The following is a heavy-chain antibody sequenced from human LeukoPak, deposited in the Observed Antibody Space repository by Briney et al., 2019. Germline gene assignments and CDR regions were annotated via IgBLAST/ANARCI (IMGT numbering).Heavy chain of an antibody. CDR3: ASSGSSSSRVAY. CDR2: ISSSSSYI. Sequence: GGSLRLSCAASGFTLSSYTMNWVRQAPGKGLEWVSSISSSSSYIYYADSVKGRFTISRDNAKNSLYLQMNSLRAEDTAVYYCASSGSSSSRVAYWGQGTLVTVSS. J-gene: IGHJ4*02. D-gene: IGHD6-6*01. V-gene: IGHV3-21*01. CDR1: GFTLSSYT.